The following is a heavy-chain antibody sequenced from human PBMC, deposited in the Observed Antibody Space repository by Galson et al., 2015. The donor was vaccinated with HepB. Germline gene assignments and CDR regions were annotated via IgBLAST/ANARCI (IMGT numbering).Heavy chain of an antibody. CDR1: GFTVSTSY. D-gene: IGHD3-9*01. CDR3: ARWSPGFYFGRGGYFDS. Sequence: TLRLSCAASGFTVSTSYISWVRQAPGKGLEWVSVIYSGDTRYYADSVRGRFTISRDNSKNTLYLQMNSLRAEDTAVYYCARWSPGFYFGRGGYFDSWGQGALVTVSS. J-gene: IGHJ4*02. CDR2: IYSGDTR. V-gene: IGHV3-53*01.